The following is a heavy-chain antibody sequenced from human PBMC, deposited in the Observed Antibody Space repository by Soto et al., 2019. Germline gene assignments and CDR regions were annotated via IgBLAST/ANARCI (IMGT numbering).Heavy chain of an antibody. CDR3: ARERSSSKRFDP. J-gene: IGHJ5*02. CDR1: GYTFTSYA. CDR2: INAGNGNT. Sequence: GASVKVSCKASGYTFTSYAMHWVRQAPGQRLEWMGWINAGNGNTKYSQKFQGRVTITRDTSASTAYMELSSLRSEDTAVYYCARERSSSKRFDPWGQGTLVTVSS. V-gene: IGHV1-3*01. D-gene: IGHD3-16*02.